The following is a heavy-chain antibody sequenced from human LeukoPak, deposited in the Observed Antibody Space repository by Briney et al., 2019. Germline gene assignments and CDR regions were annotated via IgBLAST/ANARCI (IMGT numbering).Heavy chain of an antibody. CDR1: GGTFSSYA. CDR3: ARGPPPGYCTNGVCYQADYYYYYGMDV. CDR2: MNPNSGNT. D-gene: IGHD2-8*01. Sequence: GASVKVSCKASGGTFSSYAINWVRQATGQGLEWMGWMNPNSGNTGYAQKFQGRVTMTRNTSISTAYMELSSLRSEDTAVYYCARGPPPGYCTNGVCYQADYYYYYGMDVWGQGTTVTVSS. J-gene: IGHJ6*02. V-gene: IGHV1-8*02.